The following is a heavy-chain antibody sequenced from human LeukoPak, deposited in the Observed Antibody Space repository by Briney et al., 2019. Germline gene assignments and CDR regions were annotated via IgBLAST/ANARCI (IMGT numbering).Heavy chain of an antibody. CDR2: IYFTGRT. J-gene: IGHJ4*02. V-gene: IGHV4-59*01. Sequence: KPSETLSLTCTVSGGSISSYYWSWIRLPPGKGLEWIAYIYFTGRTQYNPSLKSRVTISEDTSKNQFPLRLSSVTPADTAVYYCARGGYDSDFDYWGQGTLVTVSS. CDR3: ARGGYDSDFDY. D-gene: IGHD3-3*01. CDR1: GGSISSYY.